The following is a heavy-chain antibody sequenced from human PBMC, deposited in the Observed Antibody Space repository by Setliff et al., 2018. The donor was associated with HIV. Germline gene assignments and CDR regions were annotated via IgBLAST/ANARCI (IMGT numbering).Heavy chain of an antibody. V-gene: IGHV3-23*01. Sequence: GGSLRLSCAASGFTFSNSWMHWVRQAPGKGLEWVSAISDSSRTYYADSLKGRFTISRDNSKDTLNLQMNGLRAEDTAVYYCAKYDWSEGSYPSDYLDSWGQGTLVTVSS. D-gene: IGHD3-16*01. CDR3: AKYDWSEGSYPSDYLDS. CDR1: GFTFSNSW. J-gene: IGHJ4*02. CDR2: ISDSSRT.